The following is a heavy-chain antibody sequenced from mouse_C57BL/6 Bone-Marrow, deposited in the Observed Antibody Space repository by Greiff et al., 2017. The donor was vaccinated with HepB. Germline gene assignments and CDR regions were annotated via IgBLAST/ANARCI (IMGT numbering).Heavy chain of an antibody. CDR1: GYAFSSSW. Sequence: QVQLQQPGPELVKPGASVKISCKASGYAFSSSWMNWVKQRPGKGLEWIGRIYPGDGDTNYNGKFKGKATLTADKSSSTAYMQLSSLTSEDSAVCVCAGEFAYWGQGTLVTVSA. CDR2: IYPGDGDT. V-gene: IGHV1-82*01. J-gene: IGHJ3*01. CDR3: AGEFAY.